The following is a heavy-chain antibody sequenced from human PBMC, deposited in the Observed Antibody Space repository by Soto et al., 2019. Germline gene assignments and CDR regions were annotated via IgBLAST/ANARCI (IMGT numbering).Heavy chain of an antibody. D-gene: IGHD2-15*01. Sequence: GGSLRLSCAASGFTFSSYWMTWVRQAPGKGLEWVANINQDGSERYYVDSVKGRFTISRDNAKNSLYLQMNSLRAEDTAVYYCARDPGYCSGGSCYGGRVNYFDYWGQGTLVTVSS. V-gene: IGHV3-7*01. CDR3: ARDPGYCSGGSCYGGRVNYFDY. CDR2: INQDGSER. CDR1: GFTFSSYW. J-gene: IGHJ4*02.